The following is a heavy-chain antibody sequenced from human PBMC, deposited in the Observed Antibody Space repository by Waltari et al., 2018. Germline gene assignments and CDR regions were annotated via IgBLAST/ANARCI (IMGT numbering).Heavy chain of an antibody. CDR1: GFTFSSYE. CDR3: ARGWTHNAFHM. V-gene: IGHV3-48*03. J-gene: IGHJ3*02. CDR2: ICSGGTSI. Sequence: EVQVVESGGGLVQPGGSLRLSCAASGFTFSSYEMNWVRQAQGKELGWVSYICSGGTSIYYADAVKGRFTISRDNAKDSLYLQMNNLRAEDTAVYYCARGWTHNAFHMWGQGTMVTVSS.